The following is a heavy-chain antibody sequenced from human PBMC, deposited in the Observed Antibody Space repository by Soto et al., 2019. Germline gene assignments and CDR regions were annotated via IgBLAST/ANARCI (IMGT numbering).Heavy chain of an antibody. V-gene: IGHV3-30*18. D-gene: IGHD4-17*01. CDR2: ISYDGSNK. Sequence: GESLRLSCAASGFTFSSYGMHWVRQAPGKGLEWVAVISYDGSNKYYADSVKGRFTISRDNSKNTLYLQMNSLRAEDTAVYYCAKDWEDYGEYQDYYGMDVWGQGTTVTVSS. CDR1: GFTFSSYG. CDR3: AKDWEDYGEYQDYYGMDV. J-gene: IGHJ6*02.